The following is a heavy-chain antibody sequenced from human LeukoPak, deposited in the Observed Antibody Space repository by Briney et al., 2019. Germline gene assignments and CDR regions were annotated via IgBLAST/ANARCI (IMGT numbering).Heavy chain of an antibody. CDR2: IYYSGST. CDR1: GGSISSYY. D-gene: IGHD4-17*01. CDR3: ARGLAGTTLTRSQNWFDP. Sequence: SETPSLTCTVSGGSISSYYWSWIRQPPGKGLEWIGYIYYSGSTNYNPSLKSRVTISVDTSKNQFSLKLSSVTAADTAVYYCARGLAGTTLTRSQNWFDPWGQGTLVTVSS. V-gene: IGHV4-59*01. J-gene: IGHJ5*02.